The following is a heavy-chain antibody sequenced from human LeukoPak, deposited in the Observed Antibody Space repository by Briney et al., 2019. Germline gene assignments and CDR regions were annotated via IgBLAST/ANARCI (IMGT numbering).Heavy chain of an antibody. CDR1: GFIFTNYA. J-gene: IGHJ5*02. CDR3: ARDIIGWLVGQRGWFDP. V-gene: IGHV3-23*01. D-gene: IGHD6-19*01. CDR2: ISGSGNSA. Sequence: GGSLRLSCATSGFIFTNYAMSWVRQAPGKGLEWISAISGSGNSAYYADSVKGRFTISRDNAKNSLYLQMNSLRAEDTALYYCARDIIGWLVGQRGWFDPWGQGTLVTVSS.